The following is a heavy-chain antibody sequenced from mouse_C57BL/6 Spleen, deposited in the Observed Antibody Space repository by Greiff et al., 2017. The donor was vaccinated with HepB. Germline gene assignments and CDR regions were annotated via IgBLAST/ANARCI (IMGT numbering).Heavy chain of an antibody. CDR3: ARPRDGYYLFDY. CDR1: GYAFSSYW. J-gene: IGHJ2*01. V-gene: IGHV1-80*01. CDR2: IYPGDGDT. Sequence: QVQLKQSGAELVKPGASVKISCKASGYAFSSYWMNWVKQRPGKGLEWIGQIYPGDGDTNYNGKFKGKATLTADKSSSTAYMQLSSLTSEDSAVYFCARPRDGYYLFDYWGQGTTLTVSS. D-gene: IGHD2-3*01.